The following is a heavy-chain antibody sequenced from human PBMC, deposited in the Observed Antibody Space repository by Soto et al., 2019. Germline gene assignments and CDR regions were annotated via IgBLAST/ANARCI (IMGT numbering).Heavy chain of an antibody. CDR3: ARDRLRYNWNDFPYYYYGMDV. CDR2: ISYDGSNK. CDR1: GFTFSSYA. Sequence: GGSLRLSCAASGFTFSSYAMHWVRQAPGKGLEWVAVISYDGSNKYYADYVKGRFTISRDNSKNTLYLQMNSLRAEDTAVYFCARDRLRYNWNDFPYYYYGMDVWGQGTTVTVSS. J-gene: IGHJ6*02. D-gene: IGHD1-1*01. V-gene: IGHV3-30-3*01.